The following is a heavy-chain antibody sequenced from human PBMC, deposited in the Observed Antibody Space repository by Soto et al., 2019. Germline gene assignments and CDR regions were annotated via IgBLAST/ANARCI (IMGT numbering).Heavy chain of an antibody. Sequence: PSETLSLTCTVSGDSVSSGLYYWGWVRQPPGKGLEWIGYIYYSGSTNYNPSLKSRVTMSLATSKNHFSLRLSSVTAAGTAVYYCARDYYDPGAFDIWGQGTMVTVSS. CDR2: IYYSGST. CDR3: ARDYYDPGAFDI. J-gene: IGHJ3*02. CDR1: GDSVSSGLYY. D-gene: IGHD3-22*01. V-gene: IGHV4-61*03.